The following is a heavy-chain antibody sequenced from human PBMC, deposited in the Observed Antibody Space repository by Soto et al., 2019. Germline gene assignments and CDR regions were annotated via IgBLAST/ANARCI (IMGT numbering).Heavy chain of an antibody. CDR2: IIPILGTA. J-gene: IGHJ6*02. V-gene: IGHV1-69*01. D-gene: IGHD2-21*02. CDR1: GGTFSNYA. Sequence: QVQLVQSGAEVKKPGTSVKVSCKASGGTFSNYAISWVRQAPGQGLEWMGGIIPILGTAKSAQEFQGRVTITAGESTSTAYMELSSLRSEDTAVFYCARGRVVTAIPYSYYTMEFWGQGTTVTVSS. CDR3: ARGRVVTAIPYSYYTMEF.